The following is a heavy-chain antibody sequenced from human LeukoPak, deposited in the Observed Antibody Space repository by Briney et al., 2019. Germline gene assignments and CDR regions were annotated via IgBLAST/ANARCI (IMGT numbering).Heavy chain of an antibody. CDR2: IYYSGGT. Sequence: SETLSLTCTVSGGSISSDYWSWVRQSPGKGLEWIGYIYYSGGTNYNPSLKSGVTISMDTSKNQFSLKLTSVTAADTAVYYCARDTHSKERFDYWGQGTLVTVSS. D-gene: IGHD1-1*01. CDR1: GGSISSDY. V-gene: IGHV4-59*01. J-gene: IGHJ4*02. CDR3: ARDTHSKERFDY.